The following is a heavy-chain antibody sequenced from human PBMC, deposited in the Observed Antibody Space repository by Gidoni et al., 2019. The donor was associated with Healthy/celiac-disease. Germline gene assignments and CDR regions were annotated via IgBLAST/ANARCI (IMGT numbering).Heavy chain of an antibody. CDR1: RFTFSSYA. D-gene: IGHD6-13*01. V-gene: IGHV3-23*01. J-gene: IGHJ4*02. CDR3: AKEDVAAAGTLYAIDY. CDR2: ISGSGGST. Sequence: EVQLLESGGGLVQPGGSLRLSCAASRFTFSSYAMSWVRQAPGKGLEWVSAISGSGGSTYSADSVKGRFTISRDNSKNTLYLQMNRLRAEDTAVYYCAKEDVAAAGTLYAIDYWGQGTLVTVSS.